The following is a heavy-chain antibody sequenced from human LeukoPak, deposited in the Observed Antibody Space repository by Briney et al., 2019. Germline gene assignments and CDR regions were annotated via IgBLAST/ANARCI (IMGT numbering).Heavy chain of an antibody. CDR2: INPYDGNT. Sequence: ASVKVSCKTSGYTFTSYGVTWVRQAPGQGLEWVGWINPYDGNTYYAQKLQDRVTMTTDTSTSTVYMELRSLRSDDTAVYCCARSPPGVAKGPFDYWGQGTLVTVYS. V-gene: IGHV1-18*01. CDR1: GYTFTSYG. J-gene: IGHJ4*02. CDR3: ARSPPGVAKGPFDY. D-gene: IGHD3-3*01.